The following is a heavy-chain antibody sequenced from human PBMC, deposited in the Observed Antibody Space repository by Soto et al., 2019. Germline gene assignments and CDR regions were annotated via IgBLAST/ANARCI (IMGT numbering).Heavy chain of an antibody. CDR1: GFTFSSYA. CDR2: ISYDGSNK. V-gene: IGHV3-30-3*01. J-gene: IGHJ6*02. CDR3: ARVEVAGPPPYGMDV. D-gene: IGHD6-19*01. Sequence: GGSLRLSCAASGFTFSSYAMHWVRQAPGKGLEWVAVISYDGSNKYYADSVKGRFTISRDNSKNTLYLQMNSLRAEDTAVYYCARVEVAGPPPYGMDVWGQGTTVTVSS.